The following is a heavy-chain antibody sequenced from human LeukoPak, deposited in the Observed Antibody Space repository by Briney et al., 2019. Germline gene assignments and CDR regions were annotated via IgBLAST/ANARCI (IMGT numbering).Heavy chain of an antibody. V-gene: IGHV3-48*01. CDR1: GFTFSSYS. D-gene: IGHD3-22*01. J-gene: IGHJ3*02. Sequence: GGSLRLSCAASGFTFSSYSMNWVRQAPGKGLEWVSYISISSGIIYYADSVKGRFTISRDNAKNSLYLQMNSLRAEDTAVYYCARDHHRRLYDSQARDTFDIWGQGTMVTVSS. CDR2: ISISSGII. CDR3: ARDHHRRLYDSQARDTFDI.